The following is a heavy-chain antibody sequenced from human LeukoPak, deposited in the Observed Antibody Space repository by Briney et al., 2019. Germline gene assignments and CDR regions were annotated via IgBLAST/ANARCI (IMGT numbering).Heavy chain of an antibody. D-gene: IGHD3-22*01. J-gene: IGHJ4*02. Sequence: SETLSLTCTVSGGSISSYYWSWLRQPPGKGLEGIGYIYYSGTTNYNPSLRSRVTISVDTSKNQFSLTLSSVTAADTAVYYCARQNYYDSSGYYYFDYWGQGTLVTVSS. CDR3: ARQNYYDSSGYYYFDY. V-gene: IGHV4-59*08. CDR1: GGSISSYY. CDR2: IYYSGTT.